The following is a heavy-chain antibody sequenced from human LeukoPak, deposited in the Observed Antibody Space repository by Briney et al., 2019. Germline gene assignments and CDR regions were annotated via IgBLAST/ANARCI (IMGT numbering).Heavy chain of an antibody. Sequence: PSETLSLTCTVSGGSISSSGYYWGWIRQPPGKGLEWIGSIYYSGSTYYNPSLKSRVTISVDTSKNQFSLNVSSVTAADTAVYYCARLYYDSSGYYQICYFDYWGQGTLVTVSS. CDR3: ARLYYDSSGYYQICYFDY. V-gene: IGHV4-39*01. J-gene: IGHJ4*02. CDR1: GGSISSSGYY. CDR2: IYYSGST. D-gene: IGHD3-22*01.